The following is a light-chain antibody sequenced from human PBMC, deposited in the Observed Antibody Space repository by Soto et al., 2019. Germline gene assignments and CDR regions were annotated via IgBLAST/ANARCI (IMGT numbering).Light chain of an antibody. J-gene: IGLJ2*01. V-gene: IGLV2-14*03. CDR2: YVD. Sequence: QSVLTQPGSVSGSPGQSVTISCTGTSRDIGAYDYVSWYQQYPGKAPKLVISYVDDRPSGVSDRFSGSKSGNTASLTISGLQAEDEDDYYCSSYTTTTPVIFGGGTKLTVL. CDR3: SSYTTTTPVI. CDR1: SRDIGAYDY.